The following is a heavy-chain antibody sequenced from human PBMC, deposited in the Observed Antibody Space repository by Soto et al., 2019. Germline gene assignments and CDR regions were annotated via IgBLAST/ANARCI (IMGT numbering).Heavy chain of an antibody. CDR1: GFTFSSYW. Sequence: EVQLVESGGGLVQHGGSLRLSCAASGFTFSSYWMHWVRQAPGTGLVWVSRINSDGSSTTYADSVKGRFTISRDNAKNTLYLQMNSLRAEDTAVYYCERDRGTDDWFDPWGQRTLFTVSS. J-gene: IGHJ5*02. V-gene: IGHV3-74*01. CDR2: INSDGSST. CDR3: ERDRGTDDWFDP.